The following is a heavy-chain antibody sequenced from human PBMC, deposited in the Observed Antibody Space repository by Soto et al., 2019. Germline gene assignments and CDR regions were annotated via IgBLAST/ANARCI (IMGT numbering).Heavy chain of an antibody. CDR3: AKCSLSEGNDALDI. CDR1: GFTFDSHA. Sequence: EVQLLESGGGLVQPGGSLRLSCAASGFTFDSHAINWVLQAQGKGLERVPFVAGGGGKTHYADSVKGRFTIARDNSKNTLYLRMASLRANDTAVYYCAKCSLSEGNDALDIWGQGTMVTVSS. CDR2: VAGGGGKT. J-gene: IGHJ3*02. V-gene: IGHV3-23*01.